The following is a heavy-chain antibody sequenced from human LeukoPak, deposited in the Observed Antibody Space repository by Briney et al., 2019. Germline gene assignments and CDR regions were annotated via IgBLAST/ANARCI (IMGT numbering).Heavy chain of an antibody. D-gene: IGHD4-11*01. CDR2: INHSGST. J-gene: IGHJ5*02. CDR3: ARVDYSTRNWFDP. V-gene: IGHV4-34*01. CDR1: GGSFSGYY. Sequence: SETLSLTCAVYGGSFSGYYWSWIRQPPGKGLEWIGEINHSGSTNYNPSIKSRVTISVDTSKNQFSLKLSSVTAAAPAVYYCARVDYSTRNWFDPWGPGTLVTVSS.